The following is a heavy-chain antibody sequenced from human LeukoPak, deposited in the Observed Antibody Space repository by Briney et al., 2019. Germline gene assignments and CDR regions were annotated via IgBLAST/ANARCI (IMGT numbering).Heavy chain of an antibody. J-gene: IGHJ4*02. D-gene: IGHD3-22*01. Sequence: PGGSLRLSCAASGFTFSSYGMHWVRQAPGKGLEWVAVIWYDGSNKYYADSVKGRFAISRDNSKNTLYLQMNSLRAEDTAVYYYARNALDSSGYYSYYFDYWGQGALVTVSS. V-gene: IGHV3-33*01. CDR2: IWYDGSNK. CDR3: ARNALDSSGYYSYYFDY. CDR1: GFTFSSYG.